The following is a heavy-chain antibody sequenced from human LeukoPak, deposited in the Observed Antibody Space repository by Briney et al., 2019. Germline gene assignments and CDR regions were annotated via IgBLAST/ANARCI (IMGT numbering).Heavy chain of an antibody. J-gene: IGHJ6*03. Sequence: ASVKVSCKASVYTFTSYGISWLRQAPRQGLEWMGWISAYNGNTNYAQKLQGRVTMTTDTSTSTAYMELRSLRSDDTAVYYCARGAAGYSSSWAPWYYYYYMDVWGKGTTVTISS. CDR3: ARGAAGYSSSWAPWYYYYYMDV. D-gene: IGHD6-13*01. V-gene: IGHV1-18*01. CDR2: ISAYNGNT. CDR1: VYTFTSYG.